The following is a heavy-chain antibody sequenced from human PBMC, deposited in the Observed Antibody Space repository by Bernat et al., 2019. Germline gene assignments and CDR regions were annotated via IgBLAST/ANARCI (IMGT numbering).Heavy chain of an antibody. CDR3: AKDKRAAAGTYGY. J-gene: IGHJ4*02. Sequence: EVQLLESGGGLVQPGGSLRLSCAASGFTFSSYAMSWVRQAPGKGLEWVSAISGSGGSTNYADSVKGRFTISRDNDKNTLYLQMNSLRAEDTAVYYCAKDKRAAAGTYGYWGQGTLVTVSS. CDR2: ISGSGGST. V-gene: IGHV3-23*01. D-gene: IGHD6-13*01. CDR1: GFTFSSYA.